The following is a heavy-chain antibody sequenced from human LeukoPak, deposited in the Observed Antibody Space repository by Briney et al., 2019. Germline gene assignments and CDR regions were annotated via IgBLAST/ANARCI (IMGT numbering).Heavy chain of an antibody. Sequence: SETLSLTCTVSGGSISSSSYYWGWIRQPPGKGLEWIGSIYYSGSTYYNPSLKSRVTISVDTSKNQFSLKLSSVTAADTAVYYCARTQRFQEQWLVESGYYFDYWGQGTLVTVSS. D-gene: IGHD6-19*01. V-gene: IGHV4-39*07. CDR2: IYYSGST. J-gene: IGHJ4*02. CDR1: GGSISSSSYY. CDR3: ARTQRFQEQWLVESGYYFDY.